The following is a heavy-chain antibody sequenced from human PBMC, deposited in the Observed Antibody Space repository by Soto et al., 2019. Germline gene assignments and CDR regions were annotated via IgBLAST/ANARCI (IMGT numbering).Heavy chain of an antibody. V-gene: IGHV4-34*01. J-gene: IGHJ4*02. D-gene: IGHD4-17*01. CDR3: ARGGLTTVPPLT. CDR1: GGSFSGYY. CDR2: INRSGST. Sequence: QMQLQQWGAGLLKPSETLSLTCAVYGGSFSGYYYYWIRQPPGKGLEWIGEINRSGSTNYNPSLKSRVTISVDTSKNQFSLTLSSVTGADTAIYYCARGGLTTVPPLTWGQGTLVTVSS.